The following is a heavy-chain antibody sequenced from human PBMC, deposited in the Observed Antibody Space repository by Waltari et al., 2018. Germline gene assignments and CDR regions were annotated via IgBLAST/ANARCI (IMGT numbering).Heavy chain of an antibody. CDR3: ARVSGGYPVGWIDP. Sequence: QVQLQESGPGLVKPSEILSLTCTVSGASISTRPYYWGWIRQPPGKGLEWHGNIYSAGYTYYDPSLKSRVNISVDTSKNQFSLKMSSVTDADTAIYYCARVSGGYPVGWIDPWGQGTVVTVSS. D-gene: IGHD1-26*01. J-gene: IGHJ5*02. CDR2: IYSAGYT. V-gene: IGHV4-39*07. CDR1: GASISTRPYY.